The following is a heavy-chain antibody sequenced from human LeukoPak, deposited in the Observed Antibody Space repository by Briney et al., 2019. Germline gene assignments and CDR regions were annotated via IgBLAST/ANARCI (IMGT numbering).Heavy chain of an antibody. CDR3: ARHGGFVPYFDY. V-gene: IGHV4-30-2*01. J-gene: IGHJ4*02. CDR2: IYHSGST. Sequence: SETLSLTCAVSGGSISSGGYSWSWIRQPPGKGLEWIGYIYHSGSTYYNPSLKSRVTISVDSSKNQFSLKLSSVTAADTAVYYCARHGGFVPYFDYWGQGTLVTVSS. CDR1: GGSISSGGYS. D-gene: IGHD3-16*01.